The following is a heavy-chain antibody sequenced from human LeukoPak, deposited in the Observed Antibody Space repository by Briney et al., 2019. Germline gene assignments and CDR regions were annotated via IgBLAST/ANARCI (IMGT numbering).Heavy chain of an antibody. D-gene: IGHD5-12*01. CDR1: GGSISSYY. CDR2: IYYSGST. V-gene: IGHV4-59*01. J-gene: IGHJ4*02. CDR3: ARSSGYEYYFDY. Sequence: SETLSLTCTVSGGSISSYYWSWIRQPPGKGLEWIGYIYYSGSTNYNPSLKSRVAISVDTSKNQFSLKLSSVTAADTAVYYCARSSGYEYYFDYWGQGTLVTVSS.